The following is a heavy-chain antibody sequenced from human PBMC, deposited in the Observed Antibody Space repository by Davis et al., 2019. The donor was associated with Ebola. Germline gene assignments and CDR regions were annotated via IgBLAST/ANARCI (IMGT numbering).Heavy chain of an antibody. CDR3: ARAGSERFWRDFDF. CDR1: GSTFSNYA. J-gene: IGHJ4*02. D-gene: IGHD1-26*01. CDR2: ISFVANNK. V-gene: IGHV3-33*01. Sequence: PGGSLRLSCAASGSTFSNYAMHWVRQAPGKGLEWVAVISFVANNKYYAESVKGRFTISRDNSKNTLYLHINTLRADDTAIYFCARAGSERFWRDFDFWGQGTQVTVSS.